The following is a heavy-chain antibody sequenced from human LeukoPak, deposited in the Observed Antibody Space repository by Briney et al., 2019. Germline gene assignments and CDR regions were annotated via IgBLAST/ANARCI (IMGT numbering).Heavy chain of an antibody. D-gene: IGHD5-12*01. J-gene: IGHJ4*02. CDR1: GFTVSSNY. CDR2: IYSGGST. V-gene: IGHV3-66*04. Sequence: GGSLRLSCAASGFTVSSNYMSWVRQAPGKGLEWVSVIYSGGSTYYADSVKGRFTISRDNSKNTLYLQMNSLRAEDTAVYYCARLDIVATIASYHFDYWGQGTLVTVSS. CDR3: ARLDIVATIASYHFDY.